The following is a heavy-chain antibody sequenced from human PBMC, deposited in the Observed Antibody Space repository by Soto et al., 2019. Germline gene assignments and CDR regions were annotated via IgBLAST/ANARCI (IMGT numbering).Heavy chain of an antibody. J-gene: IGHJ4*02. Sequence: EVQLVESGGGLVKPGESLRLSCSASGLAVTHAWIKWVRQAPGKGLEWVGRIKSQASGGTADSAPPVKGRFTVSRDDSKNTVYLQMNSLKIEDTGVNYCMSDHDDNGYWGQGTLITVSS. V-gene: IGHV3-15*07. CDR1: GLAVTHAW. CDR2: IKSQASGGTA. CDR3: MSDHDDNGY. D-gene: IGHD1-1*01.